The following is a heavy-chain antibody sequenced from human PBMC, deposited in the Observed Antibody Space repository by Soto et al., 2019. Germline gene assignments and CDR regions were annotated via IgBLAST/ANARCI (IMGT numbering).Heavy chain of an antibody. D-gene: IGHD5-18*01. Sequence: QVQLQESGPGLVKPSQTLSLTCTVSFGSLSSGAYYWSWIRQPPGKGLEWLGYSYYSGSTYYNPSLETGVTISGDTSKNQFSLKLSSLPAADTAVYYCARASPVVTDVWGQGTTVTV. V-gene: IGHV4-30-4*01. CDR2: SYYSGST. CDR3: ARASPVVTDV. J-gene: IGHJ6*02. CDR1: FGSLSSGAYY.